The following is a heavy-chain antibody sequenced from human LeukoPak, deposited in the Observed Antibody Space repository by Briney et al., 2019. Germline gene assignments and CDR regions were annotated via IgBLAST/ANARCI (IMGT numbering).Heavy chain of an antibody. D-gene: IGHD3-10*01. V-gene: IGHV4-38-2*01. CDR3: ARFKVRGVIKTFDY. CDR2: IYHSGST. Sequence: SETLSLTCAVSGYSTSSGYYWGWIRQPPGKGLEWIGSIYHSGSTYYNPSLKSRVTISVDTSKNQFSLKLSSVTAADTAVYYCARFKVRGVIKTFDYWGQGTLVTVSS. J-gene: IGHJ4*02. CDR1: GYSTSSGYY.